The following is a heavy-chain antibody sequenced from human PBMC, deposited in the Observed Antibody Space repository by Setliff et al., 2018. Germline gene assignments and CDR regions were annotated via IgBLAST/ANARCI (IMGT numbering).Heavy chain of an antibody. CDR1: GGSISSRSYY. V-gene: IGHV4-39*07. J-gene: IGHJ4*02. Sequence: SETLSLTCTVSGGSISSRSYYWGWIRQPPGKGLEWIGRVHASGSPNYNPSFKGRVTISLDTSTNQFSLNLNSVTAADTAVYYCAKERYFDWFFENWGQGTLVTVSS. CDR3: AKERYFDWFFEN. D-gene: IGHD3-9*01. CDR2: VHASGSP.